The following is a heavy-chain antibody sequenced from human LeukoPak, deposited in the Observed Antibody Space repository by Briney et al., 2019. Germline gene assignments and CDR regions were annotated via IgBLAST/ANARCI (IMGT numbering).Heavy chain of an antibody. CDR3: ARGGLSGWYYFDY. Sequence: GGSLRLSCAASGFTFSSYAMSWIRQAPGKGLEWVSYISSSGSTIYYADSVKGRFTISRDNAKNSLYLQMNSLRAEDTAVYYCARGGLSGWYYFDYWGQGNLVTVSS. V-gene: IGHV3-11*04. D-gene: IGHD6-19*01. CDR2: ISSSGSTI. J-gene: IGHJ4*02. CDR1: GFTFSSYA.